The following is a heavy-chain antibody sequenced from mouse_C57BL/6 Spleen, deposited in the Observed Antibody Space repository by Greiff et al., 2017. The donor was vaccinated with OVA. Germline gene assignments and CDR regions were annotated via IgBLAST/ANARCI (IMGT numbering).Heavy chain of an antibody. CDR2: IDPETGGT. J-gene: IGHJ2*01. CDR3: TRHYGWDY. Sequence: QVQLQQSGAELVRPGASVTLSCKASGYTFTDYEMHWVKQTPVHGLEWIGAIDPETGGTAYNQKFQGKAILTADKSSSTAYMELRSLTSEDSAVYYGTRHYGWDYWGQGTTLTVSS. D-gene: IGHD1-1*01. CDR1: GYTFTDYE. V-gene: IGHV1-15*01.